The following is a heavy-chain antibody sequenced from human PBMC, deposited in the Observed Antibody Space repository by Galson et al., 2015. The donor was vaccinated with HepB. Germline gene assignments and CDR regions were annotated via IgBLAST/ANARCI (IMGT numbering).Heavy chain of an antibody. CDR3: ARTARYSVYYFDY. D-gene: IGHD2-15*01. J-gene: IGHJ4*02. V-gene: IGHV1-2*06. CDR1: GYTFTGYY. Sequence: SVKVSCKASGYTFTGYYMHWVRQAPGQGLEWMGRINPNSGGTNYAQKFQGRVTMTRDTSISTAYMELSRLRSDDTAVYYCARTARYSVYYFDYWGQGTLVTVSS. CDR2: INPNSGGT.